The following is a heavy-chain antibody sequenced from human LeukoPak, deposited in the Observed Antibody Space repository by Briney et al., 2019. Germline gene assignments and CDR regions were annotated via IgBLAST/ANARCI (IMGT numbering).Heavy chain of an antibody. CDR1: GFTFNTYG. J-gene: IGHJ3*02. CDR2: IRYDGGNK. V-gene: IGHV3-30*02. CDR3: AKPTSGYDFRDAFDI. Sequence: GGSLRLSCAASGFTFNTYGMHWVRQAPGKGLEWVAFIRYDGGNKYYADSVKGRFTISRDNSKNTLSVQMNSLSPEDTALYYYAKPTSGYDFRDAFDIWGQGTMVTVSS. D-gene: IGHD5-12*01.